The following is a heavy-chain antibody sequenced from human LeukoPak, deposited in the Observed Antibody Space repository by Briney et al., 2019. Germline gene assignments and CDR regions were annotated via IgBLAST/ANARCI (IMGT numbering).Heavy chain of an antibody. J-gene: IGHJ4*02. D-gene: IGHD5-24*01. CDR2: IHTSGST. CDR3: GGSRDGYIDY. CDR1: GGSISSYY. V-gene: IGHV4-4*07. Sequence: SETLSLTCTVSGGSISSYYWSWIRQPPGKGLEWIGRIHTSGSTNYNPSLRSRVTMSLATSKNQFSLKLSSVTAADTAVYYCGGSRDGYIDYWGQGTLVTVSS.